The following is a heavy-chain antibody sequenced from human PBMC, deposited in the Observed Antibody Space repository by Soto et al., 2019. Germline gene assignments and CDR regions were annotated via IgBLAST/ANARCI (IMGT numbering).Heavy chain of an antibody. CDR3: ATDLGVDGYNWFDY. D-gene: IGHD5-12*01. Sequence: GGSRRLSWAASGFTFGSYAMSWVRRAPGKGRGWVSASSGSGGGTYYADSVKGRFTISRDNAKNTMYLQMNSLRAEDTAAYYCATDLGVDGYNWFDYWGQGTLVTVSS. J-gene: IGHJ5*01. CDR2: SSGSGGGT. CDR1: GFTFGSYA. V-gene: IGHV3-23*01.